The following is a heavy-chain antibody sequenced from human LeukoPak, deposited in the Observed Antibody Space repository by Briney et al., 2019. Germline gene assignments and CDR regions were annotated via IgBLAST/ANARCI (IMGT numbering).Heavy chain of an antibody. J-gene: IGHJ4*02. D-gene: IGHD4-17*01. V-gene: IGHV1-46*01. Sequence: ASVKVSCKASRFTFINYYVHWVRQAPGQGLEWMGMISPSGGSTTYAQKFQGRLTMTRDTSTSTVYMQLSSLKSADTAVYYCARGGNGAYQEVVYWGQGTLVTVSS. CDR2: ISPSGGST. CDR3: ARGGNGAYQEVVY. CDR1: RFTFINYY.